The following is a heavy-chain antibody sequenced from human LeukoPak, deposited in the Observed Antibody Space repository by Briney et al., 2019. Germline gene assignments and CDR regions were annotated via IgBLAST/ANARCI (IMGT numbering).Heavy chain of an antibody. CDR2: IYYSGST. D-gene: IGHD1-26*01. Sequence: KASETLSPTCTVSGGSISSYYWSWIRQPPGKGLEWIGYIYYSGSTNYNPSLKSRVTISVDTSKNQFSLKLSSVTAADTAVYYCAREGARRSWFDPWGQGTLVTVSS. CDR1: GGSISSYY. CDR3: AREGARRSWFDP. V-gene: IGHV4-59*01. J-gene: IGHJ5*02.